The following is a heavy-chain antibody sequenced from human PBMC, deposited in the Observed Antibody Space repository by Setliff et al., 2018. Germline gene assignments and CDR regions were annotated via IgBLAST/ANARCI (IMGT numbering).Heavy chain of an antibody. CDR2: IYTDNGNT. CDR3: ARGSRGFGY. Sequence: ASVKVSCKASGYTFSANAIHWVCQAPGQRLEWMGFIYTDNGNTKYSKNFQDRVAITRDTSASTAYMELSSLTSEDTAVYFCARGSRGFGYWGQGALVTVSS. CDR1: GYTFSANA. J-gene: IGHJ4*02. V-gene: IGHV1-3*04.